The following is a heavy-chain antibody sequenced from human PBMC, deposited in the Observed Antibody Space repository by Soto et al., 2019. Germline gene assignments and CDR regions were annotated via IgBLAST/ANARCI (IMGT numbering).Heavy chain of an antibody. V-gene: IGHV4-39*07. Sequence: PSETLSLTCTVSGGSISSGDYYWSWIRQPPGEGLEWIGEINHSGSTNYNPSLKSRVTISVDTSKNQFSLKLSSVTAADTAVYYCASRKRGLLWFGELLSFDYWGQGTLVTVSS. CDR3: ASRKRGLLWFGELLSFDY. CDR2: INHSGST. D-gene: IGHD3-10*01. CDR1: GGSISSGDYY. J-gene: IGHJ4*02.